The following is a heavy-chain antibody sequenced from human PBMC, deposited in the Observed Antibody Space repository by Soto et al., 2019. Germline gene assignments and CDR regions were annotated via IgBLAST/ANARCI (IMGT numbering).Heavy chain of an antibody. J-gene: IGHJ6*03. Sequence: QVQLVESGGGVVQPGRSLRLSCAASGFTFSSYGMHWVRQAPGKGLEWVAVIWYDGSNKYYADSVKGRFTISRDNSKNTLYLQMNSLRAEDTAVYCCARGADGDYGYYYYYMDVWGKGTTVTVSS. CDR3: ARGADGDYGYYYYYMDV. V-gene: IGHV3-33*01. D-gene: IGHD4-17*01. CDR2: IWYDGSNK. CDR1: GFTFSSYG.